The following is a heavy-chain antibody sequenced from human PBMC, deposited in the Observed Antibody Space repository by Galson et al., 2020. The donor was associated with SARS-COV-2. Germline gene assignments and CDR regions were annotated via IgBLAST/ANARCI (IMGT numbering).Heavy chain of an antibody. Sequence: SVKVSCKASGGTLSNYNFSWVRQAPGRGLDWMGGIIPIHGTTDYTQKFQGRATISADESTNTVYMEMSGLRSEDTAVYYCARRGSFSGFDIWGQGTMVTVSS. CDR2: IIPIHGTT. V-gene: IGHV1-69*13. CDR1: GGTLSNYN. D-gene: IGHD1-26*01. J-gene: IGHJ3*02. CDR3: ARRGSFSGFDI.